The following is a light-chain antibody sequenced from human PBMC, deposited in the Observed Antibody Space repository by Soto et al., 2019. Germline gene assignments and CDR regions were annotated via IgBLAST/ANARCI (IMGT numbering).Light chain of an antibody. Sequence: VGMTLSPLSLRVTLGPPALSAWSSAHVLVYAYGNTYLQGLQQRPGQSPRRLIYKITNRDSGVPDRFSGSGSGTDFTLQISRVEAEDVGVYYCMQGTHWPLTFGQGTRLEIK. CDR3: MQGTHWPLT. V-gene: IGKV2-30*01. CDR1: HVLVYAYGNTY. CDR2: KIT. J-gene: IGKJ5*01.